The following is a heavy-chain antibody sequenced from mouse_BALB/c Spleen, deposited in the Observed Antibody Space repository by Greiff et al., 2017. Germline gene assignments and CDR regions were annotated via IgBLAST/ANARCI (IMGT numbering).Heavy chain of an antibody. CDR1: GFTFSSYY. J-gene: IGHJ2*01. Sequence: EVKVVESGGGLVKLGGSLKLSCAASGFTFSSYYMSWVRQTPEKRLELVAAINSNGGSTYYPDTVKGRFTISRDNAKNTLYLQMSSLKSEDTALYYCARHHTTAFDYWGQGTTLTVSS. V-gene: IGHV5-6-2*01. CDR2: INSNGGST. D-gene: IGHD1-2*01. CDR3: ARHHTTAFDY.